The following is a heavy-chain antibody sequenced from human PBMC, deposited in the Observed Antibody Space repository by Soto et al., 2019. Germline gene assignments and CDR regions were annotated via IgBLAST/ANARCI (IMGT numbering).Heavy chain of an antibody. CDR2: IDPSDSYT. CDR1: GYSFTSYW. V-gene: IGHV5-10-1*01. CDR3: VRQVGPTVTYYYYGMDV. J-gene: IGHJ6*02. Sequence: GESLKISCKGSGYSFTSYWISWVRQMPGKGLEWMGRIDPSDSYTNYSPSFQGHVTISADKSISTAYLQWSSLKASDTAMYYCVRQVGPTVTYYYYGMDVWGQGTTVTVSS. D-gene: IGHD1-26*01.